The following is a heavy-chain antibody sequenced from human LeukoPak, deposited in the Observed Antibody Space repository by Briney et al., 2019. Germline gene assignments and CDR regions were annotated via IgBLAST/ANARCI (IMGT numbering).Heavy chain of an antibody. CDR1: RYTFTSYD. D-gene: IGHD6-19*01. V-gene: IGHV1-8*03. CDR3: ARPAGTSYWFDP. CDR2: MNPNSGNT. Sequence: ASVKVSCKASRYTFTSYDINWVRQATGQGLEWMGWMNPNSGNTGYAQKFQGRVTVTRNTSISTAYMELSGLRSEDTAVYYCARPAGTSYWFDPWGQGTLVTVSS. J-gene: IGHJ5*02.